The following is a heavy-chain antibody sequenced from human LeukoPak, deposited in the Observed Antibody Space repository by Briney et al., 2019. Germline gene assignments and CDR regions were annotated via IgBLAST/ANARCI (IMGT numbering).Heavy chain of an antibody. CDR3: ARDIGRGYSYGPFDY. V-gene: IGHV3-33*01. D-gene: IGHD5-12*01. Sequence: GRSLRLSCAASGFTFSLYAMHWLRQAPGKGLEWVALIWYDGSKKYYADSVERRFTISRDNSKNTLYLQMNSLRADDTAVYYCARDIGRGYSYGPFDYWGQGTLVTVSS. CDR2: IWYDGSKK. J-gene: IGHJ4*02. CDR1: GFTFSLYA.